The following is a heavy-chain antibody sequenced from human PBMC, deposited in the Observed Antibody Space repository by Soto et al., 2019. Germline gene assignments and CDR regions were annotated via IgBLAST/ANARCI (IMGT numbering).Heavy chain of an antibody. CDR3: PRETGENWTYEAQ. D-gene: IGHD1-7*01. V-gene: IGHV4-4*07. J-gene: IGHJ1*01. Sequence: NPXATLSLTFSVSGAYVSDFSGSGIRQPAGKGLEWIGRITINGNTQKNPSFKSRVTMSIDTSRNHFSLNLQSATAADTALYYCPRETGENWTYEAQWGPGTLVTVSS. CDR2: ITINGNT. CDR1: GAYVSDFS.